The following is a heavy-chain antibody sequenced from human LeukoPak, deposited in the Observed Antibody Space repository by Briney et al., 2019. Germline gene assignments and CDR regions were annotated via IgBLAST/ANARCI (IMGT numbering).Heavy chain of an antibody. CDR2: IYYSGTT. CDR1: GGSISSSNDY. Sequence: SETLSLTCTVPGGSISSSNDYWGWVRQPPGKGLEWIGSIYYSGTTYYSPSLKSRVTISVDTSKNQFSLKLTSVTAADTAVYYCGRSGAAEGPTHNWFDPWSQGTLVTVSS. J-gene: IGHJ5*02. CDR3: GRSGAAEGPTHNWFDP. D-gene: IGHD6-13*01. V-gene: IGHV4-39*01.